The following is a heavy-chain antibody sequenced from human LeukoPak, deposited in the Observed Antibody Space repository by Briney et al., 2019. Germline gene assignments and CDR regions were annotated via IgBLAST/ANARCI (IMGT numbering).Heavy chain of an antibody. CDR1: GGSISSSSYY. Sequence: SETLSLTCTVSGGSISSSSYYWGWIRQPPGKGLEWIGSIYYSGSTYYNPSLKSRVTISVDTSKNQFSLKLSSVTAADTAVYYCARGVEQQRVLHYFDYWGQGTLVTASS. V-gene: IGHV4-39*07. CDR2: IYYSGST. J-gene: IGHJ4*02. CDR3: ARGVEQQRVLHYFDY. D-gene: IGHD6-13*01.